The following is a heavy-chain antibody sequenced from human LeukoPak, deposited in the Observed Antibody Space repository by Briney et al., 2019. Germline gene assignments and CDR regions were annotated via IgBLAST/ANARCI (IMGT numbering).Heavy chain of an antibody. CDR2: VSGRGDRT. J-gene: IGHJ4*02. CDR1: GFTFSNYH. Sequence: GGSLRLSCAASGFTFSNYHMAWLRQAPGKGPEWVSAVSGRGDRTIYADSVKGRFTISRDNSKNTVSLQMNSLKAEDTALYYCAKELWEGSGYVDYWGQGILVTVSS. V-gene: IGHV3-23*01. D-gene: IGHD3-3*01. CDR3: AKELWEGSGYVDY.